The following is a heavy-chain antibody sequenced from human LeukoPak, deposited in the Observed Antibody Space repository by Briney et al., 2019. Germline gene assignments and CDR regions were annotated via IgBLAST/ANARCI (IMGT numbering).Heavy chain of an antibody. CDR1: GFTPSTAW. V-gene: IGHV3-15*01. CDR2: IKSKTDGGTT. CDR3: TTRGGSFSIFDY. J-gene: IGHJ4*02. Sequence: PGGSLTLSCEVSGFTPSTAWMSWVRQAPGKGLEWVGRIKSKTDGGTTDYAAPVKGRFTISRDDSKNTLYLQMNSLKTEDTAVYYCTTRGGSFSIFDYWGQGTLVTVSS. D-gene: IGHD1-26*01.